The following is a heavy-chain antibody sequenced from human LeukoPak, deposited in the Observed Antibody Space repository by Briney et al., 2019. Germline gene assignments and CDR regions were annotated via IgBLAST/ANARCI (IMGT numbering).Heavy chain of an antibody. V-gene: IGHV3-23*01. CDR1: GFTFSSYA. D-gene: IGHD6-6*01. Sequence: GGSLRLSCAASGFTFSSYAMSWVRQAPGKGLEWVSAISGSGGSTYYADSVKGRFTISRDNSKNTLYLQMNSLSAGDTAVYYCAKFSSSSRGYYFDYWGQGTLVTVSS. CDR3: AKFSSSSRGYYFDY. J-gene: IGHJ4*02. CDR2: ISGSGGST.